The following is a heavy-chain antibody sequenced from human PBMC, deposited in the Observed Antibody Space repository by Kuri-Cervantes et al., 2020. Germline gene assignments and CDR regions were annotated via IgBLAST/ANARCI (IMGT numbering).Heavy chain of an antibody. D-gene: IGHD3-10*01. CDR2: IWYDGSNT. CDR1: GFTFRNYA. J-gene: IGHJ4*02. CDR3: AKDMAY. Sequence: GESLKISCAASGFTFRNYAMHWVRQAPGKGLEWVAVIWYDGSNTYYADSVKGRFTTSRDNSKNTLFLQMNTLRAEDTAVYYCAKDMAYWGQGTLVTVSS. V-gene: IGHV3-33*06.